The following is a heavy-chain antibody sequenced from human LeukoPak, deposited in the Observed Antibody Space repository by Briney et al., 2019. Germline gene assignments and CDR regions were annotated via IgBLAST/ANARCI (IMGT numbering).Heavy chain of an antibody. D-gene: IGHD2-2*01. CDR1: GFTFSSYA. CDR2: ISGSGGST. Sequence: GGSLRLSCAASGFTFSSYAMSWVRQAPGKGLEWVSAISGSGGSTYYADSVKGRFTISRDNSKNTLYLQMNSLRAEDTAVYYCAKSSDCSSTSCSYFDYWGQGTLVTVSS. J-gene: IGHJ4*02. CDR3: AKSSDCSSTSCSYFDY. V-gene: IGHV3-23*01.